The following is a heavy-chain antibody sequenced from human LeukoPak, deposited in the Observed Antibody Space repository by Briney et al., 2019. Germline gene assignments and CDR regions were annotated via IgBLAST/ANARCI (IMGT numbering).Heavy chain of an antibody. V-gene: IGHV4-34*01. CDR1: GGSFSGYY. Sequence: SETLSLTCAVYGGSFSGYYWSWLRQPPGKGLEWIGEINHSGSTNYNPSLKSRVTISVDTSKNQFSLKLSSVTAADTAVYYCARQGLRYFDWLPGGYDYWGQGTLVTVSS. J-gene: IGHJ4*02. CDR3: ARQGLRYFDWLPGGYDY. D-gene: IGHD3-9*01. CDR2: INHSGST.